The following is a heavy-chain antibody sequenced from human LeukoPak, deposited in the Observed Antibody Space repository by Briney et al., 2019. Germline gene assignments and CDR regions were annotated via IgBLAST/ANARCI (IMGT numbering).Heavy chain of an antibody. CDR2: IKEDGTET. CDR3: ARDHGIFGVVISTGFDY. CDR1: GFMFSSNW. Sequence: GGSLRLSCAASGFMFSSNWMSWVRLAPGKGLEWVANIKEDGTETYYVDSVKGRFTISRDNAKNSLYLQMNSLRAEDTAVYYCARDHGIFGVVISTGFDYWGQGTLVTVSS. D-gene: IGHD3-3*01. J-gene: IGHJ4*02. V-gene: IGHV3-7*01.